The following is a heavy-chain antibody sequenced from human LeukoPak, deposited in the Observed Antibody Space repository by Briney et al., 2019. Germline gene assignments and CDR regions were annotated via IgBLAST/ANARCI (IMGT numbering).Heavy chain of an antibody. D-gene: IGHD1-1*01. Sequence: GESLKISCKASGYNFATYWIGWVRQKPGKGLEWMGIIYPGDFDTRYSPSFQGQVIISVDESTTTAYLQFRSLQASDTALYYCARSPSGISSQYYLDYWGQGTLVTVSS. V-gene: IGHV5-51*01. CDR1: GYNFATYW. CDR3: ARSPSGISSQYYLDY. CDR2: IYPGDFDT. J-gene: IGHJ4*02.